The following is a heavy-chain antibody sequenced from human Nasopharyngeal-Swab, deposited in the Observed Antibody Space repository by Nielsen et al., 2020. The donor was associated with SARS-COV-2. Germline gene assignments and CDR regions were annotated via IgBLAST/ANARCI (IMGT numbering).Heavy chain of an antibody. CDR1: GIPFSAYG. Sequence: GDSLKISCVVSGIPFSAYGMVWVRQAPGKGLEWVSYISGGGDSITYADSVKGRFTTSRDNAKNSLYLQTNSLTVEDTAVYYCARNGDGLAYWGQGSLVTVPS. D-gene: IGHD3-10*01. CDR3: ARNGDGLAY. CDR2: ISGGGDSI. J-gene: IGHJ4*02. V-gene: IGHV3-21*01.